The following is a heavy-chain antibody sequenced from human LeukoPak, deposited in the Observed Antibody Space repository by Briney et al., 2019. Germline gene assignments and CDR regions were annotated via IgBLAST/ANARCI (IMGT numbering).Heavy chain of an antibody. CDR3: AANIAAAGGFDY. Sequence: ASVKVSCKASGYTFTSYAMHWVRQAPGQRPEWMGWINAGNGNTKYSQKFQGRVTITRDTSASTAYMELSSLRSEDTAVYYCAANIAAAGGFDYWGQGTLVTVSS. D-gene: IGHD6-13*01. CDR2: INAGNGNT. CDR1: GYTFTSYA. J-gene: IGHJ4*02. V-gene: IGHV1-3*01.